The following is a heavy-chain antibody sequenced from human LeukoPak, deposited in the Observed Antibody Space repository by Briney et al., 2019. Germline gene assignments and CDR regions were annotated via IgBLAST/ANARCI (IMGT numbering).Heavy chain of an antibody. Sequence: PGGSLRLSCASSGFTFSSYNMNWVRQAPGKGLEWVSSISNNSSYTYYADSVKGRFTISRDNAKNSLYLQMNSLRAEDTAVYYCARPPLKTIAAAGIPLYYYYYMDVWGKGTTVTVSS. J-gene: IGHJ6*03. D-gene: IGHD6-13*01. V-gene: IGHV3-21*06. CDR2: ISNNSSYT. CDR1: GFTFSSYN. CDR3: ARPPLKTIAAAGIPLYYYYYMDV.